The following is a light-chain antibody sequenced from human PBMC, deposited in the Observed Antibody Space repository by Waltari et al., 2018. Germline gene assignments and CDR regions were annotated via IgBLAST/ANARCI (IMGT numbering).Light chain of an antibody. Sequence: EIVMTQSPATLSVSPGERATLSCRASQSVSSNLAWYQQKPGQAPRLLIYGASTRATGFPARFSGSGSGTEFTLTISILQSEDFAVYYCQQYNKWPRTFGQGTKVEIK. J-gene: IGKJ1*01. V-gene: IGKV3-15*01. CDR2: GAS. CDR3: QQYNKWPRT. CDR1: QSVSSN.